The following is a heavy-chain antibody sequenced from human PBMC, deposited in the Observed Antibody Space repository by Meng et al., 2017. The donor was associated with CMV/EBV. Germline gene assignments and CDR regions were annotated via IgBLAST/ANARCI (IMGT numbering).Heavy chain of an antibody. CDR2: ISSSSSYI. J-gene: IGHJ4*02. D-gene: IGHD3-3*01. CDR1: EFTFSSYS. CDR3: ARDSAYYDFWSGNPLLDY. Sequence: GESLKISCAASEFTFSSYSMNWVRQTPGKGLEWVSSISSSSSYIYYADSVKGRFTISRDNAKNSLYLQMNSLRAEDTAVYYCARDSAYYDFWSGNPLLDYWGQGTLVTVSS. V-gene: IGHV3-21*01.